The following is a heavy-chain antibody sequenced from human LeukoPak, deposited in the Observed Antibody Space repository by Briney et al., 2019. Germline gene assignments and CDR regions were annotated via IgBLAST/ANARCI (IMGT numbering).Heavy chain of an antibody. V-gene: IGHV3-11*01. D-gene: IGHD1-26*01. CDR1: GFTSSDYY. CDR2: ISSSGSPI. J-gene: IGHJ6*03. Sequence: GGSLRLSCAAAGFTSSDYYMSWIRQAPGKGLEWVSYISSSGSPIYYADSVKGRFNISRDNAKNSLYLPMNSLRAEDTAVYYCASRRGSYHYYMDVWGKGATVTVSS. CDR3: ASRRGSYHYYMDV.